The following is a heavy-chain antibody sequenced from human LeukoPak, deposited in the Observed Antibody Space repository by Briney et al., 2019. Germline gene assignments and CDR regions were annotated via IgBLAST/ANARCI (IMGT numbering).Heavy chain of an antibody. CDR3: ARGGVYDYVWGSYRNNWFDP. J-gene: IGHJ5*02. V-gene: IGHV4-59*01. Sequence: SETLSLTFTVSGGSISSYYWSWIRPPPGNGLEWIGYIYYSGSTNYNPSLKSRVTISVDTSKNQFSLKLSSVTAADTAVYYCARGGVYDYVWGSYRNNWFDPWGQGTLATVSS. CDR2: IYYSGST. CDR1: GGSISSYY. D-gene: IGHD3-16*02.